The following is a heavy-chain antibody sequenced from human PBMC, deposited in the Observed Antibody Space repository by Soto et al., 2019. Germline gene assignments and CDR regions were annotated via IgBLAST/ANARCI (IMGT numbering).Heavy chain of an antibody. D-gene: IGHD1-26*01. Sequence: GGSLRLSCTASGFTFGDYAMSWFRQAPGKGLEWVGFIRSKAYGGTTEYAASVKGRFTISRDDSKSIAHLQMNSLKTEDTAVYYCTRDRYSGSYYYYYYGMDVWGQGTTVTVSS. V-gene: IGHV3-49*03. CDR2: IRSKAYGGTT. CDR1: GFTFGDYA. CDR3: TRDRYSGSYYYYYYGMDV. J-gene: IGHJ6*02.